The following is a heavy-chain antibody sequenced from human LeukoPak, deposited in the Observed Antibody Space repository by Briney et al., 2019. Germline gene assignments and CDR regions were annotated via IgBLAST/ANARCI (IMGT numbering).Heavy chain of an antibody. CDR3: AAGLAPGSGCMRD. J-gene: IGHJ4*02. V-gene: IGHV1-58*02. CDR2: IVVGSGNT. Sequence: SVKVSCKASGFTFTSSAMQWVRQARGQRLEWIGWIVVGSGNTNYAQKFQERVTITRDMSTSTAYMELSSLRSEDAAVYYCAAGLAPGSGCMRDWGQGTLVTVSS. D-gene: IGHD6-19*01. CDR1: GFTFTSSA.